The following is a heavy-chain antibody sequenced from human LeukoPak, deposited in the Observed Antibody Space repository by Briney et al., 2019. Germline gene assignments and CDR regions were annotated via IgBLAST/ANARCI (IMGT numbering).Heavy chain of an antibody. CDR1: GGTFSSYA. J-gene: IGHJ3*02. CDR2: IIPIFGTA. D-gene: IGHD3-22*01. Sequence: ASVKVSCKASGGTFSSYAISWVRQAPGQGLEWMGGIIPIFGTANYAQKFQGRVTITADKSTSTAYMELSSLRSEDTAVYYCARWWRDSSGYYYDYYDAFDIWGQGTMVTVSS. CDR3: ARWWRDSSGYYYDYYDAFDI. V-gene: IGHV1-69*06.